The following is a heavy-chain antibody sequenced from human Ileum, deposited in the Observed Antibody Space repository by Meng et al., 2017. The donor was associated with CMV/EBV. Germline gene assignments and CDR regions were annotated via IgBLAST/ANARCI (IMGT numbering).Heavy chain of an antibody. CDR2: INQDGSEK. CDR1: GFPFSNYW. V-gene: IGHV3-7*01. Sequence: GESLKISCEVSGFPFSNYWMSWVRQVPGKGLEWVANINQDGSEKQYVDSMKGRFTISRDNAKNSLYLQMDSLRVEDTAVYYCARDSVGPIFGGQGTRVTVSS. D-gene: IGHD1-26*01. J-gene: IGHJ4*02. CDR3: ARDSVGPIF.